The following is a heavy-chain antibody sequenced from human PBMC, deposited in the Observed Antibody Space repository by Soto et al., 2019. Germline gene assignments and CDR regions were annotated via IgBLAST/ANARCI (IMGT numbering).Heavy chain of an antibody. D-gene: IGHD1-26*01. V-gene: IGHV1-2*02. Sequence: QVQLVQSGAEVKKPGASVKVSCKASGYTFTGYYMHWVRQAPGQGLEWMGWINPNSGDTNYAQKFQGRVTMTRDTSISTAYMELSRLRSDDTAVYYCARGAWELLLNWFDPWGQGTLVTVSS. CDR3: ARGAWELLLNWFDP. CDR1: GYTFTGYY. CDR2: INPNSGDT. J-gene: IGHJ5*02.